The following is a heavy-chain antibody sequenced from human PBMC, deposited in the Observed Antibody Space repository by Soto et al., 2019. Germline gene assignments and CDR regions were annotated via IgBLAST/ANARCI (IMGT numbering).Heavy chain of an antibody. D-gene: IGHD2-15*01. CDR1: GYTFTSYD. V-gene: IGHV1-8*01. Sequence: QVQLVQSGAEVKKPGASVKVSCKASGYTFTSYDINWVRQATGQGLEWLGWMNPNSGNTGDAQKFQGRVTMTRNTSISTAYMELSRLRSEVTAVYYCARGLDVVVVSATYGMDVWGQGTTVTVSS. J-gene: IGHJ6*02. CDR2: MNPNSGNT. CDR3: ARGLDVVVVSATYGMDV.